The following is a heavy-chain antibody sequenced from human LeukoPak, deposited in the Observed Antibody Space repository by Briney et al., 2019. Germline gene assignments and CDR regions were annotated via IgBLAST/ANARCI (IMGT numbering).Heavy chain of an antibody. Sequence: GGSLRLSCAASGFTFSTYAMHWVRQAPGKGLEWVALISFDGSNKYYADSVKGRFTISRDSSKNTLYLQMNSLRAEDTAVYYCAKDDGYYDSSDPRGPFDYWGQGTLVTVSS. CDR3: AKDDGYYDSSDPRGPFDY. J-gene: IGHJ4*02. CDR1: GFTFSTYA. V-gene: IGHV3-30*04. D-gene: IGHD3-22*01. CDR2: ISFDGSNK.